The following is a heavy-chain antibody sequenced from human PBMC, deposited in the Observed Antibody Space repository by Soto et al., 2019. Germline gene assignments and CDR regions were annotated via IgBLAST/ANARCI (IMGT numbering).Heavy chain of an antibody. CDR2: IIPIFGTA. V-gene: IGHV1-69*13. J-gene: IGHJ6*04. D-gene: IGHD2-15*01. CDR1: GGTFSSYA. CDR3: ARRLVAEPKYYYYGMDV. Sequence: VKVSCKASGGTFSSYAISWVRQAPGQGLEWMGGIIPIFGTANYAQKFQGRVTITADESTGTAYMELSSLRSEDTAVYYCARRLVAEPKYYYYGMDVWGKGTTVTVSS.